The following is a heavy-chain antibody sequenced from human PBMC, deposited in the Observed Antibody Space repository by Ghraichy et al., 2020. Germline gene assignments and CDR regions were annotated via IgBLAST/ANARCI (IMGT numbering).Heavy chain of an antibody. J-gene: IGHJ5*02. Sequence: LRLSCTVSGGSISSGSYYWSWIRQPAGKGLEWIGRIYTSGSTNYNPSLKSRVTISVDTSKNQFSLKLSSVTAADTAVYYCARVTQLRPFDPWGQGTLVTVSS. CDR3: ARVTQLRPFDP. D-gene: IGHD2-2*01. V-gene: IGHV4-61*02. CDR2: IYTSGST. CDR1: GGSISSGSYY.